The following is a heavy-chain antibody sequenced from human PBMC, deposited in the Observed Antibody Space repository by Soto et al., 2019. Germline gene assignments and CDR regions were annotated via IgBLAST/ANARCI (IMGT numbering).Heavy chain of an antibody. Sequence: GESLKISCKGSGYSFTSYWISWVRQMPGKGLEWMGRIDPSDSYTNYSPSFQGHVTISADKSISTACLQWSSLKASDTAMYYCARHPPITMTVVVISGYYYGMDVWGQGTTVTVSS. CDR3: ARHPPITMTVVVISGYYYGMDV. CDR2: IDPSDSYT. D-gene: IGHD3-22*01. J-gene: IGHJ6*02. V-gene: IGHV5-10-1*01. CDR1: GYSFTSYW.